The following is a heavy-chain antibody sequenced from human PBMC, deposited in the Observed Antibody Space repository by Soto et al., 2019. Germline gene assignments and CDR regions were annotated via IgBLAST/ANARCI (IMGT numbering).Heavy chain of an antibody. J-gene: IGHJ6*02. CDR1: GYSFTDYH. D-gene: IGHD2-8*01. V-gene: IGHV1-2*04. CDR2: INPKSGGT. Sequence: ASVKVSCKASGYSFTDYHIHWVRQALGQGLEWLGRINPKSGGTSTAQRFQGWVTMTTDTSISTASMELTRLTSDDTAIYYCARGDSTDCSNGVCSFFYNHDMDVWGQGTTVTVSS. CDR3: ARGDSTDCSNGVCSFFYNHDMDV.